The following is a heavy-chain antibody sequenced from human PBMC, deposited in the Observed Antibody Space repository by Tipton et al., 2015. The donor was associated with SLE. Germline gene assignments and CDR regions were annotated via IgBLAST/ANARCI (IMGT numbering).Heavy chain of an antibody. CDR3: ARERLYSSSWFSD. J-gene: IGHJ4*02. Sequence: TLSLTCTVSGGSISSGSYYWSWIRQPAGKGLEWIGRIYTSGSTNYNPSLKSRVTISVDTSENQFSLKRSSVTAADTAVYYCARERLYSSSWFSDWGQGPLVAVSS. CDR2: IYTSGST. D-gene: IGHD6-13*01. CDR1: GGSISSGSYY. V-gene: IGHV4-61*02.